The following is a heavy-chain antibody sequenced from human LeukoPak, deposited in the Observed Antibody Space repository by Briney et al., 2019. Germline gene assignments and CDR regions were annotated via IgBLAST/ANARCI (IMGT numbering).Heavy chain of an antibody. Sequence: SETLSLTCAVYGGSFSGYYWSWIRQPPGKGLEWIGEINHSGSTNYNPSLKSRVTISVDTSKNQFSLKLSSVTAADTAVYYRARKGPPPAYGWRYYYYGMDVWGQGTTVTVSS. CDR1: GGSFSGYY. D-gene: IGHD3-10*01. CDR3: ARKGPPPAYGWRYYYYGMDV. J-gene: IGHJ6*02. CDR2: INHSGST. V-gene: IGHV4-34*01.